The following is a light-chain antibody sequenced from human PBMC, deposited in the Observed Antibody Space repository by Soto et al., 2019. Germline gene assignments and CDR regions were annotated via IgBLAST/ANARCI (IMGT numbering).Light chain of an antibody. CDR1: QGISSH. CDR3: QPYFSYPLT. J-gene: IGKJ4*01. CDR2: NAS. V-gene: IGKV1-8*01. Sequence: AIRMTQSPSSFSASTGDRVTITRRASQGISSHLAWYQVKPVKAPRLLIYNASYLKSGVPSRFGGSGSVTDFTLPLSYLQSGDFAVYYCQPYFSYPLTFGGGTKVE.